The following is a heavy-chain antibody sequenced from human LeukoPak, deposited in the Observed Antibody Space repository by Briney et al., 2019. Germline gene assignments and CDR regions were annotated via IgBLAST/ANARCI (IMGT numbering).Heavy chain of an antibody. Sequence: GGSLRLSCAAYGFTFSDYYMSWIRQAPGKGLEWVSYISSSGSTIYYADSVKGRFTISRDNAKNSPYLQMNSLRAEDTAVYYCAKVRRWLQFLDSWXXGTXVXVSX. D-gene: IGHD5-24*01. CDR2: ISSSGSTI. CDR1: GFTFSDYY. V-gene: IGHV3-11*01. CDR3: AKVRRWLQFLDS. J-gene: IGHJ4*02.